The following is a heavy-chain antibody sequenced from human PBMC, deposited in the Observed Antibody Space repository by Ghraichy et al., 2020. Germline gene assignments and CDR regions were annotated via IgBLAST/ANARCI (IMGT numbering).Heavy chain of an antibody. CDR2: IIPNVKTV. Sequence: SVKVSCKASGGTFESFAISWVRQAPGQGLEWMGGIIPNVKTVNYAQQFQGRLTITADKSTNIAYMELSSLRSEDTAVYFCVRDGLTYYYDSHGHGNWFGPWGPGTLVTVSS. CDR1: GGTFESFA. J-gene: IGHJ5*02. CDR3: VRDGLTYYYDSHGHGNWFGP. V-gene: IGHV1-69*06. D-gene: IGHD3-22*01.